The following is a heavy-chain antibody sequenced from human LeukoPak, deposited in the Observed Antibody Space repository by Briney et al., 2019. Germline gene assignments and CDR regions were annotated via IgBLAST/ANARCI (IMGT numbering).Heavy chain of an antibody. CDR3: ATDFYDTT. CDR1: GFTFSNAW. D-gene: IGHD3-22*01. Sequence: GGSLRLSCATSGFTFSNAWMNWVRQAPGKGLEWVGRIRSNSDGGTIDYAAPVKGRFALSRDDLKNTLYLQMNSLQTEDTAVYYCATDFYDTTWGQGTLVTVSS. V-gene: IGHV3-15*07. J-gene: IGHJ5*02. CDR2: IRSNSDGGTI.